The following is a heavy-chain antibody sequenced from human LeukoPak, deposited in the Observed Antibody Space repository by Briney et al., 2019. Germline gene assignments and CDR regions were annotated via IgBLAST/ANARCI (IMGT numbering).Heavy chain of an antibody. CDR3: ARDSQAYCSGGRCSMFDY. V-gene: IGHV3-21*06. CDR2: ISGSSSYI. J-gene: IGHJ4*02. CDR1: GFTFSSYS. D-gene: IGHD2-15*01. Sequence: GGSLRLSCAASGFTFSSYSMNWVHQAPGKGLEWVSSISGSSSYIYHADSVKGRFTISRDNAKNSLYLQMNSLRAEDTAVYYCARDSQAYCSGGRCSMFDYWGQGNLVTVSS.